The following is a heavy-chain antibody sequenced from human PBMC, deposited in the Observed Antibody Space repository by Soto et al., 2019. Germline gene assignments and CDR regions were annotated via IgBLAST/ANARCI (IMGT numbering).Heavy chain of an antibody. J-gene: IGHJ4*02. Sequence: LSLTCTVSGGFISSGGYYWSWIRQHPGKGLEWIGYIDYRGSTDYSPSLKSRVTISLDTSKNQFSLKLSSVTAADTAVYFCARGGGGYCSGRSCQVAYWGQGTLVTVSS. CDR1: GGFISSGGYY. CDR3: ARGGGGYCSGRSCQVAY. V-gene: IGHV4-31*03. CDR2: IDYRGST. D-gene: IGHD2-15*01.